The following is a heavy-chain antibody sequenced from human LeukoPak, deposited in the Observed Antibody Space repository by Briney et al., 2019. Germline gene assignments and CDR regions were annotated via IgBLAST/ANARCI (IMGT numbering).Heavy chain of an antibody. V-gene: IGHV4-59*02. D-gene: IGHD3-22*01. CDR3: ARTIQHYYDSSGFLPFDY. CDR1: GGSVTSDY. J-gene: IGHJ4*02. Sequence: PSETLSLTCTVSGGSVTSDYLNWIRQPPGKGLEWIACFYYTGSTNYNPSLKSRVTMSVDTSKNQFSLKLSSVTAVDTAVYYCARTIQHYYDSSGFLPFDYWGQGTLVTVSS. CDR2: FYYTGST.